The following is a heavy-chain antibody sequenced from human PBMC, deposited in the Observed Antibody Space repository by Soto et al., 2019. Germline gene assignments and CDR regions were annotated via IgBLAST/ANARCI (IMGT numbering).Heavy chain of an antibody. CDR2: IIPIFGTA. J-gene: IGHJ6*02. V-gene: IGHV1-69*06. CDR3: ARGRPRLGDGYNHYYYYGMDV. Sequence: SVKVSCNAYGGTFSSYAISRVRQAPGQGLEWMGGIIPIFGTANYAQKFQGRVTITADKSTSTAYMELSSLRSEDTAVYYCARGRPRLGDGYNHYYYYGMDVWGQGTTVTVSS. CDR1: GGTFSSYA. D-gene: IGHD5-12*01.